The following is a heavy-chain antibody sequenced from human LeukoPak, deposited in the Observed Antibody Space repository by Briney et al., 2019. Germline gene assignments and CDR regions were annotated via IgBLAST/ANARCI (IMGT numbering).Heavy chain of an antibody. J-gene: IGHJ5*02. D-gene: IGHD4-11*01. CDR3: ARMSATVTTSWFDP. V-gene: IGHV1-69*01. CDR1: GGTFSSYA. CDR2: IIPIFGTA. Sequence: SVKVTCKASGGTFSSYAISWVRQAPGQGLEWMGGIIPIFGTANYAQKFQGRVTITADESTSTAYMEPSSLRSEDTAVYYCARMSATVTTSWFDPWGQGTLVTVSS.